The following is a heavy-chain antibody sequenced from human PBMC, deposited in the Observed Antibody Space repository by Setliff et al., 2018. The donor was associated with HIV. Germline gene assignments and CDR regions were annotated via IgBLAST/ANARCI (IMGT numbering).Heavy chain of an antibody. CDR2: IYYSGET. CDR1: GEFVSSGGNY. Sequence: SETLSLTCTVFGEFVSSGGNYWGWVRQLPGKALEWIGYIYYSGETYYSPSLKSRVTISLDTSQSQFSLSLTSVTAADTAVYYCAKYAYSEEVGVSWFDPWGPGILVTVS. D-gene: IGHD2-8*01. CDR3: AKYAYSEEVGVSWFDP. J-gene: IGHJ5*02. V-gene: IGHV4-31*03.